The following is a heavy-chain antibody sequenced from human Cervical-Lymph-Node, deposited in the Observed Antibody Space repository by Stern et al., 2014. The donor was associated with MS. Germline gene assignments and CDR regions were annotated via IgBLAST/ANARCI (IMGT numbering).Heavy chain of an antibody. D-gene: IGHD6-6*01. V-gene: IGHV5-51*01. CDR3: ARHPPCRSSNDPNFGLDV. J-gene: IGHJ6*02. CDR1: GYTFSKNW. CDR2: IYPGDSDT. Sequence: EVQLVESGAEVKKPRDSLKISCKGSGYTFSKNWIAWVRQMPGKGLEWMGIIYPGDSDTRYSPSFQGQVPMSADKSINTAYLQWSSLKASDTAIYYCARHPPCRSSNDPNFGLDVWGQGTTVTVSS.